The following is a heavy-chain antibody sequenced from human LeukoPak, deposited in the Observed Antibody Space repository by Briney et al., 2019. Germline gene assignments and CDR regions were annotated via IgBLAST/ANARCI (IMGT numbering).Heavy chain of an antibody. CDR2: MNPNSGNT. D-gene: IGHD3-10*01. J-gene: IGHJ5*02. CDR1: GYTFTSYD. CDR3: ARAPQLLWFGELFNWFDP. Sequence: ASVKVSCKASGYTFTSYDINWVRQATGQGLEWMGWMNPNSGNTGYAQKFQGRVTMTRNTSISTAYMELSSLRSEDTAVYYCARAPQLLWFGELFNWFDPWGQGTVVTVSS. V-gene: IGHV1-8*01.